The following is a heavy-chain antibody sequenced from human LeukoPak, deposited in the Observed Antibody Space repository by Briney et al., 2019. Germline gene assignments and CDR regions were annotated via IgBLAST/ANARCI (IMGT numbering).Heavy chain of an antibody. Sequence: SKTLSLTCAVYGGSFSGYYWSWIRQPPGKGLEWIGEINHSGSTNYNPSLKSRVTISVDTSKNQFSLKLSSVTAADTAVYYCARVSYSYGVGYWGQGTLVTVSS. CDR2: INHSGST. V-gene: IGHV4-34*01. J-gene: IGHJ4*02. CDR3: ARVSYSYGVGY. D-gene: IGHD5-18*01. CDR1: GGSFSGYY.